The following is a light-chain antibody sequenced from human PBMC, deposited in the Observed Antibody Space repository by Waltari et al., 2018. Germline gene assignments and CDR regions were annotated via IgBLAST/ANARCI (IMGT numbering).Light chain of an antibody. CDR3: SSYTTTSTYV. CDR1: SSDIGRYYH. CDR2: DVN. Sequence: QSALTQPDSVSGSPGQALTISRTGTSSDIGRYYHVPSYQHHPGKAPKLMIFDVNERPSGVSNRFSGSKSGNAASLTISGLQAEDEAHYYCSSYTTTSTYVFGTGTKVTVL. J-gene: IGLJ1*01. V-gene: IGLV2-14*03.